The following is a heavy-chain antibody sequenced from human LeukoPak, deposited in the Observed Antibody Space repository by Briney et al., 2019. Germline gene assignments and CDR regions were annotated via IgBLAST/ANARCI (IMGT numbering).Heavy chain of an antibody. CDR2: VYYSGST. V-gene: IGHV4-59*08. Sequence: SETLSLTCTVSGDSISSYYWSWIRQPPGKGLEWIGYVYYSGSTKYNPSLRGRVTISVDTSKNQFSLKLSSVTAADTAVYYCARARRVGEDWFDPWGQGTLVTVSS. CDR3: ARARRVGEDWFDP. D-gene: IGHD1-26*01. CDR1: GDSISSYY. J-gene: IGHJ5*02.